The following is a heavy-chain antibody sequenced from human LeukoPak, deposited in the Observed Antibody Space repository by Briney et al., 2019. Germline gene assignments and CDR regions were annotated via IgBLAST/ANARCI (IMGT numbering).Heavy chain of an antibody. V-gene: IGHV1-2*02. Sequence: ASVKVSCKASGYTFTGYYMHWVRQAPGQGLEWMGWINPNSGGTNYAQRFQGRVTMTRDTSISTAYMELSRLRSDDTAVYYCARDVHYDRRGDLFDYWGQGTLVTVSS. CDR1: GYTFTGYY. D-gene: IGHD3-22*01. CDR2: INPNSGGT. CDR3: ARDVHYDRRGDLFDY. J-gene: IGHJ4*02.